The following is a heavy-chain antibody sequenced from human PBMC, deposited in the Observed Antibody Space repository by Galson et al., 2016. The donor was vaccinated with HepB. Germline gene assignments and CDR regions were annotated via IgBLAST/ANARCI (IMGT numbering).Heavy chain of an antibody. J-gene: IGHJ4*02. D-gene: IGHD1-1*01. CDR2: IIPIFGKT. Sequence: SVKVSCKASGDTFNNFALNWVRRAPGHGLEWLGGIIPIFGKTNYAQKFQGRVTITADQSTRTAYMELSSLRSDDTALYYCARGTTNWSHFDFWCPGTPVTVSS. CDR3: ARGTTNWSHFDF. CDR1: GDTFNNFA. V-gene: IGHV1-69*13.